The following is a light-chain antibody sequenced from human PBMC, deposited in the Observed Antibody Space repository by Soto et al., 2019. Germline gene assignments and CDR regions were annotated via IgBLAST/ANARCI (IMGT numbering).Light chain of an antibody. Sequence: QSALTQPRSVSGSPGQSVTFSCTGTSGDIGAYNYVSWYQFHPGKAPKMIIYDVNKRPSGVPDRFSGSKSGNTASLTISWLQAEDEADYYCSSYAGSLYVFGTGTKLTVL. J-gene: IGLJ1*01. CDR1: SGDIGAYNY. CDR2: DVN. V-gene: IGLV2-11*01. CDR3: SSYAGSLYV.